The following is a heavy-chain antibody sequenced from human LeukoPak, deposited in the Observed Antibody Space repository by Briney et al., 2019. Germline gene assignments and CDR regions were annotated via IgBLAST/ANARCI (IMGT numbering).Heavy chain of an antibody. CDR1: GGSISSYY. J-gene: IGHJ5*02. V-gene: IGHV4-4*07. CDR3: ARDRPNYSSGWYAHPGAWFDP. D-gene: IGHD6-19*01. Sequence: AETLSRTCTVSGGSISSYYWIWILQPAGKGLEWIVRIYTSGSTNYNPSLKSRVTMSVDTSKNQFSLKLSSVTAADTAVYYCARDRPNYSSGWYAHPGAWFDPWRQGTLVTVSS. CDR2: IYTSGST.